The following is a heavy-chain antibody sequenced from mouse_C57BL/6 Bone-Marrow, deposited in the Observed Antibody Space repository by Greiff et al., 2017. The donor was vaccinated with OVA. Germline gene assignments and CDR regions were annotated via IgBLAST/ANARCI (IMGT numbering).Heavy chain of an antibody. Sequence: QVQLKQSGAELVKPGASVKLSCKASGYTFTSYWMHWVKQRPGRGLEWIGRIDPNSGGTKYNEKFKSKATLTVDKPSSTAYMQLSSLTSEDSAVYNCARGAVYVYCSSPFDVWGTGTTITVSA. J-gene: IGHJ1*03. V-gene: IGHV1-72*01. D-gene: IGHD1-1*01. CDR2: IDPNSGGT. CDR1: GYTFTSYW. CDR3: ARGAVYVYCSSPFDV.